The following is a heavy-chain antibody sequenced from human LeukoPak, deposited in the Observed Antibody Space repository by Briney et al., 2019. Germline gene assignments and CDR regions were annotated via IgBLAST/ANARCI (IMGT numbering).Heavy chain of an antibody. CDR1: GFNFGSYS. CDR3: ARIYGGNSSHDY. D-gene: IGHD4-23*01. J-gene: IGHJ4*02. CDR2: ISADSAAT. V-gene: IGHV3-23*01. Sequence: PGESLRLSCAASGFNFGSYSMTWVRQAPGKGLEWVSVISADSAATFYADSVKGRFTISRDNAKNSLYLQMNSLRAEDTAVYYCARIYGGNSSHDYWGQGTLVTVSS.